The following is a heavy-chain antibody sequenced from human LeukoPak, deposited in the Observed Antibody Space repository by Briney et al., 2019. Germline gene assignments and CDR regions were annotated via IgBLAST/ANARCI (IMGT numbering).Heavy chain of an antibody. Sequence: PGGSLRLSCAASGFTFSSYWMGWVRQAPGKGLEWVANIKQDGSEIYYVDSVKGRFTISRDNAKNSLYLQLNSLRAGDSAVYYYARVLGYGWFNPWGQGTLVTVSS. V-gene: IGHV3-7*01. J-gene: IGHJ5*02. CDR3: ARVLGYGWFNP. CDR1: GFTFSSYW. D-gene: IGHD5-12*01. CDR2: IKQDGSEI.